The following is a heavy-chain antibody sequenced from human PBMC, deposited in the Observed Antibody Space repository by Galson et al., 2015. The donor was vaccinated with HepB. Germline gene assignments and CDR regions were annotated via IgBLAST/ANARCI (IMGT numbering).Heavy chain of an antibody. CDR1: GFTFSSYS. J-gene: IGHJ1*01. D-gene: IGHD4-17*01. CDR3: ARAADPDYGDYMGYFQH. V-gene: IGHV3-48*02. Sequence: SLRLSCAASGFTFSSYSMNWVRQAPGKGLEWVSYISSSSSTIYYADSVKGRFTISRDNAKNSLYLQMNSLRDEDTAVYYCARAADPDYGDYMGYFQHWGQGTLVTVSS. CDR2: ISSSSSTI.